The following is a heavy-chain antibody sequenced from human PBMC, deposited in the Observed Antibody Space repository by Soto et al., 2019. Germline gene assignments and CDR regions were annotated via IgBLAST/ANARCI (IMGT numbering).Heavy chain of an antibody. V-gene: IGHV4-59*01. Sequence: PSETLSLTCTVPGGSIISYYWSWIRQPPGKGLEWIGYIYYSGSTNYNPSLKSRVTISVDTSKNQFSLKLSSVTAADTAVYYCASSNIAAAGFYYYGMDVWGRGTTVT. J-gene: IGHJ6*02. CDR2: IYYSGST. CDR1: GGSIISYY. CDR3: ASSNIAAAGFYYYGMDV. D-gene: IGHD6-13*01.